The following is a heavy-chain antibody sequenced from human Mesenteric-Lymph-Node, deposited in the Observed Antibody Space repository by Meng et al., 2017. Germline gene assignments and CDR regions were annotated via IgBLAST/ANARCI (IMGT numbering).Heavy chain of an antibody. D-gene: IGHD3-9*01. CDR3: ARDHYDILTGYDAFDY. CDR2: INPNSGGT. Sequence: ASVKVSCKASGYTFTGYYMHWVRQAPGQGLEWMGRINPNSGGTNYAQKFQGRVTMTRDTSISTAYMELSRLRSDDTAVYYCARDHYDILTGYDAFDYWGQGTLVTVSS. V-gene: IGHV1-2*06. J-gene: IGHJ4*02. CDR1: GYTFTGYY.